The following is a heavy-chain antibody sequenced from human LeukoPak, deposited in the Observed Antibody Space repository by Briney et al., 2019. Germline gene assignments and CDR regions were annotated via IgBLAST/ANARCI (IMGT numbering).Heavy chain of an antibody. CDR2: IYYSGST. Sequence: PSETLSLTCTVSGGSISSYYWSWIRRPPGKGLEWIGYIYYSGSTNYNPSLKSRVTISVDTSKNQFSLKLSSVTAADTAVYYCARVGGLVLRYFDWSATPWGQGTLVTVSS. CDR1: GGSISSYY. D-gene: IGHD3-9*01. J-gene: IGHJ5*02. CDR3: ARVGGLVLRYFDWSATP. V-gene: IGHV4-59*01.